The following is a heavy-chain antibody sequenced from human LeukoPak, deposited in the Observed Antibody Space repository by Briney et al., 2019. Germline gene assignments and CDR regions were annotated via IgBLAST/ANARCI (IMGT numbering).Heavy chain of an antibody. V-gene: IGHV1-18*01. CDR1: GYTFTSYG. CDR3: AAPTTVTTTGAPYYMDV. D-gene: IGHD4-17*01. J-gene: IGHJ6*03. CDR2: ISAYNGNT. Sequence: ASVKVSCKASGYTFTSYGISWVRQAPGQGLEWMGWISAYNGNTHYAQKLQGRVTMTTDTSTSTVYMELSSLRSDDTAVYYCAAPTTVTTTGAPYYMDVWGKGTTVTISS.